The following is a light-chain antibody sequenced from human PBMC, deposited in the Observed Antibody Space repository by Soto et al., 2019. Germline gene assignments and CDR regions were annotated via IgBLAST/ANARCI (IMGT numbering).Light chain of an antibody. CDR1: SSNIGSNY. J-gene: IGLJ2*01. CDR2: RNN. CDR3: AAWDDSLSGRV. V-gene: IGLV1-47*01. Sequence: QSVLTQPPSASGTPGQRVTISCSGSSSNIGSNYVYWYQQLPGTAPKLLIYRNNQRPSGVPDRISGSKFGTSASLAISGLRSEDEADYYCAAWDDSLSGRVFGGGTQLNVL.